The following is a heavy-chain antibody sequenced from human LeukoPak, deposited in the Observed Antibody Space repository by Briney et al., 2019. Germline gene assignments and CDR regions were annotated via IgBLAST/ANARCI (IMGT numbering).Heavy chain of an antibody. Sequence: GGSLXXSCAASGFTVSSNYMSWVRQAPGKGLEWVSVIYSGGSTYYADSVKGRFTISRDNSKNTLYLQMNSLRAEDKAVYYCAXXXYYXGSGSYYYYFDYWGQGTLVTVSS. CDR1: GFTVSSNY. CDR3: AXXXYYXGSGSYYYYFDY. CDR2: IYSGGST. D-gene: IGHD3-10*01. V-gene: IGHV3-53*01. J-gene: IGHJ4*02.